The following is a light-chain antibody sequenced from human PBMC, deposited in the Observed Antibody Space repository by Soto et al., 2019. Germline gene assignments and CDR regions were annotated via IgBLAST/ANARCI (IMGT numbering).Light chain of an antibody. CDR2: AAS. V-gene: IGKV1-27*01. CDR3: QEYNSAPWT. CDR1: QGISNF. J-gene: IGKJ1*01. Sequence: DIQMTQSPSSLSASVGDRVTITCRASQGISNFLAWHQQKPGKVPKLLIYAASTLQSGVPSRFSGSGSGTDFTLTITSLQPADVATYYCQEYNSAPWTFGQGTKVEIK.